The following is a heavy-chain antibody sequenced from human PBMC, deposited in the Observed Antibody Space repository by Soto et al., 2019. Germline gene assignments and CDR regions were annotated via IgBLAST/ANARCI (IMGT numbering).Heavy chain of an antibody. Sequence: SETLSLTCAVSGGSISGDYWSWIRQPPGKGLEWIGEINHSGSTNYNPSLKSRVTISVDTSKNQFSLKLSSVTSADTDVYYCTVLGNGYQLLLGDRLYVCAQGSSDTVS. CDR2: INHSGST. CDR3: TVLGNGYQLLLGDRLYV. CDR1: GGSISGDY. D-gene: IGHD2-2*01. V-gene: IGHV4-34*01. J-gene: IGHJ6*02.